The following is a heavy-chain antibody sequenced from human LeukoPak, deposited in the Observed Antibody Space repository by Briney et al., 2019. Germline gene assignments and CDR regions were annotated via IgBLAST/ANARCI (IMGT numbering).Heavy chain of an antibody. V-gene: IGHV4-59*01. CDR2: IYYSGST. CDR3: ARSRGGDPAEYFQH. J-gene: IGHJ1*01. Sequence: SETPSLTCTVSGGSISSYYWSWIRQPPGKGLEWIGYIYYSGSTNYNPSLKSRVTISVDTSKNQFSLKLSSVTAADTAVYYCARSRGGDPAEYFQHWGQGTLVTVSS. CDR1: GGSISSYY. D-gene: IGHD2-21*02.